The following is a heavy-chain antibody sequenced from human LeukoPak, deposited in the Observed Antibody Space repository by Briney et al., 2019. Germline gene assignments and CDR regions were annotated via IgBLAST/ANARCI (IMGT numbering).Heavy chain of an antibody. CDR2: IKQDGSEK. D-gene: IGHD3-9*01. CDR3: ATPRRDIFNWFDP. Sequence: GGSLRLSCAASGFTFSSYWMSWVRQAPGKGLEWVANIKQDGSEKYYVDSVKGRFTISRDNAKNSLYLQMNSLRAEDTAVYYCATPRRDIFNWFDPWGQGTLVTVSS. J-gene: IGHJ5*02. V-gene: IGHV3-7*03. CDR1: GFTFSSYW.